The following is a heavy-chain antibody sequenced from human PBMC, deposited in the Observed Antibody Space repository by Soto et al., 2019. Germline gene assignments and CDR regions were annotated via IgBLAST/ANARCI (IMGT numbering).Heavy chain of an antibody. V-gene: IGHV4-34*01. D-gene: IGHD2-2*01. Sequence: PSETLSLTCAVYGGSFSGYYWSWIRQPPGKGLEWIGEVNHSGSTNYNPSLKSRVTISVDTSKNQFSLKVSSVTAADTAVYYCARVRCSRTRCYAGDDVFESWGQGTMVTV. CDR1: GGSFSGYY. J-gene: IGHJ3*02. CDR2: VNHSGST. CDR3: ARVRCSRTRCYAGDDVFES.